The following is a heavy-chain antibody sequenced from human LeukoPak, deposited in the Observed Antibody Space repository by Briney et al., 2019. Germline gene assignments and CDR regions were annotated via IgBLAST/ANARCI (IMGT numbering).Heavy chain of an antibody. D-gene: IGHD3-3*01. CDR2: TSYEGTNK. CDR3: ANRFLHYDFWSGLFG. J-gene: IGHJ4*02. CDR1: GFIFSNYA. Sequence: QSGGSLRLSCAASGFIFSNYALHWVRQAPGKGLEWVALTSYEGTNKYYADSVKGRFTISRDNSKNTLYLQMNSLRAEDTAVYYCANRFLHYDFWSGLFGWGQGTLVTVSS. V-gene: IGHV3-30-3*01.